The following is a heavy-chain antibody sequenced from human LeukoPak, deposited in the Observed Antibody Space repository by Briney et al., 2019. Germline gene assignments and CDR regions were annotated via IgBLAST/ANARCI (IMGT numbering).Heavy chain of an antibody. D-gene: IGHD1-26*01. CDR3: ARVKNSGFGGSYSV. Sequence: RGSLRLSCAASGFTFSSYWMTWVRQAPGKGLEWVANIKQDGSEKYYVDSVKGRFTISRDNAKNSLYLQMNSLRAEDTAVYYCARVKNSGFGGSYSVWGQGTLVTVSS. V-gene: IGHV3-7*01. CDR2: IKQDGSEK. J-gene: IGHJ4*02. CDR1: GFTFSSYW.